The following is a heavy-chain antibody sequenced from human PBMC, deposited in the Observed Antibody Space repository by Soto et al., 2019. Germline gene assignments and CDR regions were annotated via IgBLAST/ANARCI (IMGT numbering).Heavy chain of an antibody. Sequence: ASVKVSCKASGYTFTSYGISWVRQAPGQGLEWMGWISAYNGNTNYAQKLQGRVTMTTDTSTSTAYMELRSLRSDDTAVYYCGRSLLSSTSCYYFDYWGQGTLVTVSS. CDR1: GYTFTSYG. CDR3: GRSLLSSTSCYYFDY. V-gene: IGHV1-18*01. CDR2: ISAYNGNT. J-gene: IGHJ4*02. D-gene: IGHD2-2*01.